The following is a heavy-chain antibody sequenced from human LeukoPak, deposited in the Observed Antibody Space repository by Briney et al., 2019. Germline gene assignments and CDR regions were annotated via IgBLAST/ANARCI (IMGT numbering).Heavy chain of an antibody. CDR2: IKQDGSEK. D-gene: IGHD3-22*01. V-gene: IGHV3-7*01. Sequence: GGSLRLSCAASGFTFSSYWMSWVRQAPGKGLEWVANIKQDGSEKYYVDSVKGRFTISRDNAKNSLYLQMNSLRAEDTAVYYCARTRETYYYDSSGYYYEDYFDYWGQGTLVTVSS. CDR3: ARTRETYYYDSSGYYYEDYFDY. CDR1: GFTFSSYW. J-gene: IGHJ4*02.